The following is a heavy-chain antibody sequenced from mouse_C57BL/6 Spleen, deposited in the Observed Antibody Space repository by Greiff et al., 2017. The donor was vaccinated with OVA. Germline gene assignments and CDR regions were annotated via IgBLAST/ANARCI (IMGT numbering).Heavy chain of an antibody. CDR2: ISYSGST. CDR3: AREGATGALWYFDV. D-gene: IGHD3-1*01. Sequence: EVKLVESGPGMVKPSQSLSLTCTVTGYSITSGYDWHWIRHFPGNKLEWMGYISYSGSTNYNPSLKSRISITHDTSKNHFFLKLNSVTTENTATYYCAREGATGALWYFDVWGTGTTVTVSS. V-gene: IGHV3-1*01. CDR1: GYSITSGYD. J-gene: IGHJ1*03.